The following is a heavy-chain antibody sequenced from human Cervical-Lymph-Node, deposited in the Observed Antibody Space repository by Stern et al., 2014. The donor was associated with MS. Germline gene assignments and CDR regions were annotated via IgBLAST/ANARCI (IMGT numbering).Heavy chain of an antibody. CDR3: ARYNVRDWLEP. V-gene: IGHV4-34*01. CDR1: GGSFSGYY. Sequence: QVQLQQWGAGLVKPSETLSLTCGVYGGSFSGYYWSWIRQPPGKGLEWIGEINHSGSTHYNPSPKRRVTLSTDTSRGQFSLKLGFVTAADTAVYYCARYNVRDWLEPWGQGTLVIVSS. CDR2: INHSGST. D-gene: IGHD5-24*01. J-gene: IGHJ5*02.